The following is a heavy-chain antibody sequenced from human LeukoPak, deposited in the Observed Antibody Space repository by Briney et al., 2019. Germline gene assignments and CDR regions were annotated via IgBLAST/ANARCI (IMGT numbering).Heavy chain of an antibody. J-gene: IGHJ4*02. Sequence: PGGSLRLSCAASGFTFSSYSMNWVRQAPGKGLEWVSYISSSSSSSTSIYYADSVKGRFTISRDNAKNSLYLQMNSLRAEGTAVYYCARSTTYSSPPFDYWGQGTLVTVSS. D-gene: IGHD6-13*01. CDR2: ISSSSSSSTSI. CDR1: GFTFSSYS. CDR3: ARSTTYSSPPFDY. V-gene: IGHV3-48*04.